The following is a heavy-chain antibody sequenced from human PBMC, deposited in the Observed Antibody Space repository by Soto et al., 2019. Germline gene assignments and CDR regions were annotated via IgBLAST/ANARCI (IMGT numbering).Heavy chain of an antibody. J-gene: IGHJ4*02. V-gene: IGHV3-13*01. CDR1: GFTFSTYW. CDR2: IGTAGDT. CDR3: ARVSPYYDYVIDY. Sequence: PGGSLRLSCTASGFTFSTYWMSWVRQAPGKGLEWVSAIGTAGDTYYPGSVKGRFTISRENAKNSLYLQMNSLRAEDTAVYYCARVSPYYDYVIDYWGQGTLVTVSS. D-gene: IGHD3-16*01.